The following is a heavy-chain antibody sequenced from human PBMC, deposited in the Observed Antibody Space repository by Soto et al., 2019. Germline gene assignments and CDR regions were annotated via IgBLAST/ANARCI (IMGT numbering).Heavy chain of an antibody. Sequence: GGSLRLSCTASGFTFSSYAKSWVRQAPGTGQERGSAISGSGGSTYYEDSMKGRFTISRVNSKNKLYLQMNSLIAEDAAVYACSKDFSVDVDAYDIWGQGTMVTVSS. CDR2: ISGSGGST. D-gene: IGHD1-26*01. J-gene: IGHJ3*02. CDR1: GFTFSSYA. V-gene: IGHV3-23*01. CDR3: SKDFSVDVDAYDI.